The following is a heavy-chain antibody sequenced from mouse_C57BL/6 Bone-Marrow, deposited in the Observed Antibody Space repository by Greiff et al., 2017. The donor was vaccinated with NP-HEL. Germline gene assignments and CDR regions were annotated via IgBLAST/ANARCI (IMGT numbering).Heavy chain of an antibody. Sequence: QVQLQQSGAELARPGASVKLSCKASGYTFTSYGISWVKQRTGQGLEWIGEIYPRSGNTYYNEKFKGKATLTTDKHSSTAYMELRSLTSDDSAVYYCARSSINYGSSYYAMDYWGQGTSVTVSS. CDR1: GYTFTSYG. V-gene: IGHV1-81*01. CDR3: ARSSINYGSSYYAMDY. D-gene: IGHD1-1*01. J-gene: IGHJ4*01. CDR2: IYPRSGNT.